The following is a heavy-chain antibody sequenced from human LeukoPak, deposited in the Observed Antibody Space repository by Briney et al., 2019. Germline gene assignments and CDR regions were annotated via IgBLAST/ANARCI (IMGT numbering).Heavy chain of an antibody. CDR3: ARDHCMTNRCSVGYFLDL. Sequence: ASVKVSCKVSGSTLTDLSMHWVRQAPGGGLEWMGGFDPEDGGTLYTEKFKGRLTMTEDTSSDTAYMELRSLGSDDTAIYYCARDHCMTNRCSVGYFLDLWGQGTLITVSS. CDR1: GSTLTDLS. J-gene: IGHJ5*02. V-gene: IGHV1-24*01. D-gene: IGHD5-12*01. CDR2: FDPEDGGT.